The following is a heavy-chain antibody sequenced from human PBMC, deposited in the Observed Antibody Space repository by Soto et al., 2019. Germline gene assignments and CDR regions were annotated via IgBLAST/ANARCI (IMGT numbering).Heavy chain of an antibody. J-gene: IGHJ6*02. Sequence: GGSLRLSCAASGFTFSSYAMHWVRQAPGKGLEWVAVISYDGSNKYYADSVKGRFTISRDNSKNTLYLQMNSLRAEDTAVYYCARDVESGSSQYYYYYYGMDVWGQGTTVTVS. D-gene: IGHD1-26*01. CDR1: GFTFSSYA. CDR3: ARDVESGSSQYYYYYYGMDV. CDR2: ISYDGSNK. V-gene: IGHV3-30-3*01.